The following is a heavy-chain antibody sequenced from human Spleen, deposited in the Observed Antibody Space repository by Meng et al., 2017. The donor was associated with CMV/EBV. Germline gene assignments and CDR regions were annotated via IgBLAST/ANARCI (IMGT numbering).Heavy chain of an antibody. CDR2: ISNRGNTI. J-gene: IGHJ6*02. D-gene: IGHD3-10*01. V-gene: IGHV3-11*04. CDR1: GFMFSDYY. Sequence: GESLKISCAASGFMFSDYYMSWIRQAPGKGLEWVSYISNRGNTIYYADSVKGRFTISRDNAKNSLYLQTNSLRAEDTAVYYCSSREYFSYYGVDVWGQGTTVTVS. CDR3: SSREYFSYYGVDV.